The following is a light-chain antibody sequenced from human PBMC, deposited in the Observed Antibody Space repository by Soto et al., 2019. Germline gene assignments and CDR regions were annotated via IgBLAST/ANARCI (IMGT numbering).Light chain of an antibody. V-gene: IGLV1-47*01. J-gene: IGLJ1*01. CDR1: SSNIGSNY. CDR3: GTWDSSLSASYV. Sequence: QPVLTQPPSASGTPGQRVTISCSGSSSNIGSNYVYWYQQLPGTAPKLLIYRNNQRPSGVPDRFSGSKSGTSASLAISGLRSEDEADYYCGTWDSSLSASYVFGTGTKLTVL. CDR2: RNN.